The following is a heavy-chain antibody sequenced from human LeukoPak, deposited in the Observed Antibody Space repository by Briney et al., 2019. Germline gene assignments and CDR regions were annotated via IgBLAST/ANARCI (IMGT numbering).Heavy chain of an antibody. CDR1: GYTFTGYY. J-gene: IGHJ4*02. V-gene: IGHV1-2*02. Sequence: ASVKVSGKASGYTFTGYYMHWVGQAPGQGLEWMGWINPNSGGTNYAQKFQGRVTMTRDTSISTAYMELSRLRSDDTAVYYCARGASGWYSYDVGVYYFDYWGQGTLVTVSS. D-gene: IGHD6-19*01. CDR2: INPNSGGT. CDR3: ARGASGWYSYDVGVYYFDY.